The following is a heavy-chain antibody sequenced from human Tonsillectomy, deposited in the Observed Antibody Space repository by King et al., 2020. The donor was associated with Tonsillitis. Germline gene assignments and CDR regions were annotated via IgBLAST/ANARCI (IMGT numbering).Heavy chain of an antibody. CDR2: INPSGGST. D-gene: IGHD6-13*01. CDR3: ARAGGFLVSSSWADAFDI. J-gene: IGHJ3*02. V-gene: IGHV1-46*01. CDR1: GYTFTSYY. Sequence: QLVQSGAEVKKPGASVKVSCKASGYTFTSYYMHWVRQAPGQGLEWMGIINPSGGSTSYAQKFQGRVTMTRDTSTSTVYMELSSLRSEDTAVYYCARAGGFLVSSSWADAFDIWGQGTMVTVSS.